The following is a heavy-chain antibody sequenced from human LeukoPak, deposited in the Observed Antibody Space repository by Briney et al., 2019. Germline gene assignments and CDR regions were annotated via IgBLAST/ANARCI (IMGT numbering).Heavy chain of an antibody. CDR2: ISGSGGST. D-gene: IGHD3-10*01. CDR1: GFTFSSYT. V-gene: IGHV3-23*01. Sequence: PGESLRLSCAASGFTFSSYTMRWVRQAPGKGLEWVSAISGSGGSTYYTDSVKGRFTISRDNSKNTMYLQMNSLRADDTALYYCVKGLLLWFGEPGGFDYWGQGTLVTVSS. J-gene: IGHJ4*02. CDR3: VKGLLLWFGEPGGFDY.